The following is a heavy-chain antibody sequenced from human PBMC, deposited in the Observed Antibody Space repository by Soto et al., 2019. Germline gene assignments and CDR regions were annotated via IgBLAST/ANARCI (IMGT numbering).Heavy chain of an antibody. J-gene: IGHJ6*02. CDR1: GFTFSSCA. V-gene: IGHV3-30*04. Sequence: QVQLVESGGGVVQPGRSLRLSCAASGFTFSSCAMHWVRQTPDKGLQWVAVVSYHGTKTFYADSVKGRFTISRDNSKSTLFLRMNSLGPEDTAVYYCARASDHYGSGNYPQLGTDVWGQGTTVTVSS. CDR2: VSYHGTKT. D-gene: IGHD3-10*01. CDR3: ARASDHYGSGNYPQLGTDV.